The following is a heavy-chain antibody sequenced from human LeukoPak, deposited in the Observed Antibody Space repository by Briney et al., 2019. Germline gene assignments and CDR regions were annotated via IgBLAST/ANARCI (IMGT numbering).Heavy chain of an antibody. CDR1: GVTFDDHT. CDR2: ISWDGGST. CDR3: AKGVVERNYYYGMDV. V-gene: IGHV3-43*01. D-gene: IGHD2-15*01. J-gene: IGHJ6*02. Sequence: GGSVRLSCAASGVTFDDHTMHWVRQAPGKGLEWVSVISWDGGSTYYADSVKGRFTISRDNSKNSLYLQMNSLRTEDTALYYCAKGVVERNYYYGMDVWGQGTTVTVSS.